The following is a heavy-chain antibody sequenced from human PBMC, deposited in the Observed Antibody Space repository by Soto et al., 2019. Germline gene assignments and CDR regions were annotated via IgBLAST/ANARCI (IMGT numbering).Heavy chain of an antibody. J-gene: IGHJ4*02. CDR2: ISGSGGST. Sequence: GGSLRLSCAASGFTFSSYAMSWVRQAPGKGLEWVSAISGSGGSTYYADSVKGRFTISRDNSKNTLYLQMNSLRAEDTAVYYCAKEGPPKTYSSSWYVYWGQGTLVTVSS. V-gene: IGHV3-23*01. CDR1: GFTFSSYA. CDR3: AKEGPPKTYSSSWYVY. D-gene: IGHD6-13*01.